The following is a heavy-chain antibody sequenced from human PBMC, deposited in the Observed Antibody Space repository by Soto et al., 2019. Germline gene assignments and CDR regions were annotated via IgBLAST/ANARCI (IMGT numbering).Heavy chain of an antibody. CDR1: GFTVSSNY. CDR3: AREFSGRSAHVNIVATNFHDAFDI. Sequence: GGSLRLSCAASGFTVSSNYMSWVRQAPGKGLEWVSVIYSGGSTYYADSVKGRFTISRDNSKNTLYLQMNSLRAEDTAVYYCAREFSGRSAHVNIVATNFHDAFDIWGQGTMVTVSS. D-gene: IGHD5-12*01. CDR2: IYSGGST. V-gene: IGHV3-66*01. J-gene: IGHJ3*02.